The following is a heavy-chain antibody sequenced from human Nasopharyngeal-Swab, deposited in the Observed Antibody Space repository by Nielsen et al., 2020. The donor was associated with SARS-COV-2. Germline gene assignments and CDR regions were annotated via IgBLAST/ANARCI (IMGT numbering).Heavy chain of an antibody. D-gene: IGHD3-16*01. J-gene: IGHJ4*02. V-gene: IGHV4-34*01. CDR3: ARGRNGGH. CDR2: INHSGST. CDR1: GGSFSGYY. Sequence: GSLRLSCAVYGGSFSGYYWSWTRQPPGKGLEWIGEINHSGSTNYNPSLKSRVTISVDTSKNQFSLKLSSVTAADTAVYYCARGRNGGHWGQGTLVTVSS.